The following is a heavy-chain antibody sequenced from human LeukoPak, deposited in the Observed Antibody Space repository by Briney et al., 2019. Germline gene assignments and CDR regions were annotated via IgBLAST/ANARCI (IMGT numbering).Heavy chain of an antibody. J-gene: IGHJ6*03. CDR1: GFTFSSYG. V-gene: IGHV3-33*01. CDR3: ATSPDYPPYYYYYMDV. CDR2: IWYDGSNK. D-gene: IGHD4/OR15-4a*01. Sequence: GGSLRLSCAASGFTFSSYGMHWVRQAPGKGLGWVAVIWYDGSNKYYADSVKGRFTISRDNSKNTLYLQMNSLRAEDTAVYYFATSPDYPPYYYYYMDVWGKGTTVTVSS.